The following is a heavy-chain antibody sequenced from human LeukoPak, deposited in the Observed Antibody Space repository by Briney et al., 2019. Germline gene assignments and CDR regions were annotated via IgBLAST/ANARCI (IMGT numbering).Heavy chain of an antibody. D-gene: IGHD4-17*01. CDR3: ARDLLYGDYGDNWFDP. CDR1: GGSISSGSYY. J-gene: IGHJ5*02. Sequence: SQTLSLTCTVSGGSISSGSYYWSWIRQPAGKGLEWIGRIYTSGSTNYNPSLKSRVTMSVDTSKNQFSLKLSSVTAADTAVYYCARDLLYGDYGDNWFDPWGQGTLVTVSS. CDR2: IYTSGST. V-gene: IGHV4-61*02.